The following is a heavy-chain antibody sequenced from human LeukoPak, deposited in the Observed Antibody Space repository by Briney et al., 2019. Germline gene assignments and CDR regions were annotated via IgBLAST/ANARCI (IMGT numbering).Heavy chain of an antibody. J-gene: IGHJ4*02. V-gene: IGHV3-21*06. CDR1: GFTFNTYS. CDR2: IDSSGGYM. CDR3: ARDGSGRVPEMSAPDY. D-gene: IGHD3-10*01. Sequence: GGSLRLSCEASGFTFNTYSMNWARQAPGKGLEWVSSIDSSGGYMFYADSVKGRFIISRDNAKDSLYLQMNSLRAEDTAVYYCARDGSGRVPEMSAPDYWGQGTLVTVSS.